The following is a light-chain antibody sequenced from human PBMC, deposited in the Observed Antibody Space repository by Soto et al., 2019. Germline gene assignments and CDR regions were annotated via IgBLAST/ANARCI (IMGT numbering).Light chain of an antibody. V-gene: IGLV2-11*01. CDR2: DVS. Sequence: QSALTQPRSVSGSPGQSVTISCTGTSSDVGAYNFVSGYQQHPGRVPKHMIYDVSRRPSGVPDRFSGSKSGNTASLTISGLQADDAADYYCCSYAGSYTLVFGGGTKLTVL. CDR1: SSDVGAYNF. J-gene: IGLJ3*02. CDR3: CSYAGSYTLV.